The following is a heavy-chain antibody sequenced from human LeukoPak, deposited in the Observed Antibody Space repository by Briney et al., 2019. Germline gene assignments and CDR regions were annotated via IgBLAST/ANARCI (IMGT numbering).Heavy chain of an antibody. D-gene: IGHD4-11*01. V-gene: IGHV5-51*01. CDR1: GYSFTSYW. Sequence: GESLKISCKGSGYSFTSYWIGWVRQMPGKVLEWMGIIYPGDSDTRYSPSFQGQVTISADKSISTAYLQWSSLKASDTAMYYCARHGTLTIVNADFDHWGQGTMVTVSS. CDR2: IYPGDSDT. J-gene: IGHJ4*02. CDR3: ARHGTLTIVNADFDH.